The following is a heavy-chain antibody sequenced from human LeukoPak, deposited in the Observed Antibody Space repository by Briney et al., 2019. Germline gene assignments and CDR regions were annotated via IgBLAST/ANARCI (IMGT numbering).Heavy chain of an antibody. J-gene: IGHJ3*02. CDR3: VREARFCRGGPCYSAFDI. CDR2: ISSSGSVI. V-gene: IGHV3-48*03. D-gene: IGHD2-15*01. CDR1: EFTFSAYE. Sequence: GGSLRLSCAASEFTFSAYEINWVRQPPATGLEWITYISSSGSVIYYADSVKGLFTISRDNAKNLLSLQMNSLRAEDTAIYYCVREARFCRGGPCYSAFDIWGLGTLVTVSS.